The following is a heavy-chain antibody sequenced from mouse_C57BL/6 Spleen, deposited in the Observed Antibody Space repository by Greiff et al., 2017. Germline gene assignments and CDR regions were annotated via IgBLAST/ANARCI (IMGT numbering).Heavy chain of an antibody. J-gene: IGHJ4*01. V-gene: IGHV1-82*01. CDR3: ALTGRDYAMGY. CDR1: GYAFSSSW. CDR2: IYPGDGDT. Sequence: QVQLQQSGPELVKPGASVKISCKASGYAFSSSWMNWVKQRPGKGLEWIGRIYPGDGDTNYNGKFKGKATLTADKSSSTAYMQLSSLTSEDSAVYFCALTGRDYAMGYRGQGTSVTVSS. D-gene: IGHD4-1*01.